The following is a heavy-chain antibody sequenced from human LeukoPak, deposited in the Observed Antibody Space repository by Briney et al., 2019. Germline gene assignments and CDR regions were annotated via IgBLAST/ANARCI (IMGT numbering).Heavy chain of an antibody. J-gene: IGHJ4*02. CDR3: ARPVRVAAAGKDFDY. V-gene: IGHV1-2*06. D-gene: IGHD6-13*01. CDR2: INPNSGGT. Sequence: GESLKISCKGSGYSFTGYWIGWVRQAPGQGLEWMGRINPNSGGTNCAQKFQGRVTMTRDTSISTAYMELSRLRSDDTAVYYCARPVRVAAAGKDFDYWGQGTLVTVSS. CDR1: GYSFTGYW.